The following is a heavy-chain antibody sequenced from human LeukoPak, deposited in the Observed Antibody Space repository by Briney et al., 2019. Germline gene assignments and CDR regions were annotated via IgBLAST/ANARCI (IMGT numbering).Heavy chain of an antibody. V-gene: IGHV3-30*18. CDR2: ISYDGSNK. J-gene: IGHJ4*02. CDR3: AKEQYSSTLDY. CDR1: GFTFSSYG. D-gene: IGHD6-19*01. Sequence: AGGSLRLSCAASGFTFSSYGMHWVRQAPGMGLEWVAVISYDGSNKYYADSVKGRFTISRDNSKNTLYLQMNSLRAEDTAVYYCAKEQYSSTLDYWGQGTLVTVSS.